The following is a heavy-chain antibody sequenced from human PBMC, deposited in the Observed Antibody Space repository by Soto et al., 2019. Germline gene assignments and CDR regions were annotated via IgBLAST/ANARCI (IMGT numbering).Heavy chain of an antibody. CDR2: INPNGGST. CDR3: AREKWLVRRNDPFDI. J-gene: IGHJ3*02. Sequence: QVQLVQSGAEVKKPGASVKVSCKASGYTFLNYYMHWVRQAPGQGLEWMGIINPNGGSTTYAQKFQGRVTLTRDTPTNTVNMELSSLRSEDTAVYYCAREKWLVRRNDPFDIWGQGTMVTVSS. CDR1: GYTFLNYY. V-gene: IGHV1-46*01. D-gene: IGHD6-19*01.